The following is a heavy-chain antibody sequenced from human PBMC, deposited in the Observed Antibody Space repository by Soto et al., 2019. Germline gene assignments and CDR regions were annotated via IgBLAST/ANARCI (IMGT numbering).Heavy chain of an antibody. V-gene: IGHV4-4*07. CDR1: GGSIYTYS. CDR3: ATIVGANDY. J-gene: IGHJ4*02. D-gene: IGHD1-26*01. CDR2: IYSSGSA. Sequence: SDTLSLTCTVSGGSIYTYSWTWLRQPAGKGLEWIGHIYSSGSANYNPSLKSRVSMSVDTSKDQFSLKLNSVTAADTAVYYCATIVGANDYWGQGALVIVSS.